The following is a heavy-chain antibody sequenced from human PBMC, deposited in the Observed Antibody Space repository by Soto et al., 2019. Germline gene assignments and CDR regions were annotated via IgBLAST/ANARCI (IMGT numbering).Heavy chain of an antibody. Sequence: QVQLQESGPGLVKPSQTLSLTCTVSGGSISSGGYYWSWIRQHPGKGLEWIGYIYYSGSTYYNPSLKRRVTISVDTSKNQFSLKLSSVTAADTAVYYRARAADYYESSGYPYYFDYWGQGTLVTVSS. CDR1: GGSISSGGYY. J-gene: IGHJ4*02. CDR2: IYYSGST. V-gene: IGHV4-31*03. CDR3: ARAADYYESSGYPYYFDY. D-gene: IGHD3-22*01.